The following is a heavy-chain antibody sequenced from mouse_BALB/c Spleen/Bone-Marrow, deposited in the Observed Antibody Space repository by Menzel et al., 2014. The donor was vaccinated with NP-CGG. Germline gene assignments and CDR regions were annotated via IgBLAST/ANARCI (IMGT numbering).Heavy chain of an antibody. Sequence: VQLQQSGAELVKPGASVKLSCTASGFNIKDTYMHWVKQRPEQGLEWIGRIDPVNGNTKYGPKFQGKATITADTSSNTAYLQLSSLTSEDTAVYYCAGYDYYQAWFAYWGQGTLVTVSA. V-gene: IGHV14-3*02. D-gene: IGHD2-4*01. CDR3: AGYDYYQAWFAY. CDR1: GFNIKDTY. J-gene: IGHJ3*01. CDR2: IDPVNGNT.